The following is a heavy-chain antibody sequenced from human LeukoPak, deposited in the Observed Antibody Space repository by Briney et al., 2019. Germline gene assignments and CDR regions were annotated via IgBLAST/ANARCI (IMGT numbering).Heavy chain of an antibody. J-gene: IGHJ6*03. D-gene: IGHD2-15*01. V-gene: IGHV1-69*06. CDR3: AKSEMFCNGGICYPYYYMDV. Sequence: SVKVSCKASGGTFSSYAISWVRQAPGQGLEWMGGIIPIFGTANYAQKFQGRVTITADKSTSTAYMELSSLRSEDTAVYYCAKSEMFCNGGICYPYYYMDVWGKGTTVTVSS. CDR1: GGTFSSYA. CDR2: IIPIFGTA.